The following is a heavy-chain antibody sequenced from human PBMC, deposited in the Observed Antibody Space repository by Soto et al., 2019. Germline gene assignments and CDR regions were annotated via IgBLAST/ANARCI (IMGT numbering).Heavy chain of an antibody. J-gene: IGHJ4*02. CDR1: GGSFDGYY. V-gene: IGHV4-34*01. D-gene: IGHD3-3*01. Sequence: SETLSLTCALYGGSFDGYYWSWIRQSPGKGLEWIGEIHHSGSTKYNPSLKSRVSLSVDPSTKQFSLKMTSMTAADMGVYYCARGVDSWSGYLFWGQGTPVTVSS. CDR2: IHHSGST. CDR3: ARGVDSWSGYLF.